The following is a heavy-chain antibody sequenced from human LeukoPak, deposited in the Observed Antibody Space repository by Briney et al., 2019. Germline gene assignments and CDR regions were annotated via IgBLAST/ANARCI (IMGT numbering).Heavy chain of an antibody. CDR2: IYYSGST. Sequence: KPSEPLSLTCTVSGGSITRSSYYWGWIRQPPGKGLEWIGSIYYSGSTYYNPSLKSRVTISVDTSENQVSLKLSSVTAADTAVYYCARSDSSGYLSWFDPWGQGTLVTVSS. CDR1: GGSITRSSYY. CDR3: ARSDSSGYLSWFDP. J-gene: IGHJ5*02. V-gene: IGHV4-39*01. D-gene: IGHD3-22*01.